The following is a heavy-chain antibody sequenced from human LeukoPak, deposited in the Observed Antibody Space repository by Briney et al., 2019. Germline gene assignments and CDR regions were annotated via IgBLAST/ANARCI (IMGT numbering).Heavy chain of an antibody. CDR2: ISWDGGSP. V-gene: IGHV3-43D*03. D-gene: IGHD1-26*01. J-gene: IGHJ4*02. Sequence: PGGSLRLSCAASRFTFDDYAMHWVLQAPGKGLEWVSLISWDGGSPYYADSVKGRFTFSRDNNKNSLYLQMNSLRAEDTALYYCAKASGTYLYYFDYWGQGTLVTVSS. CDR3: AKASGTYLYYFDY. CDR1: RFTFDDYA.